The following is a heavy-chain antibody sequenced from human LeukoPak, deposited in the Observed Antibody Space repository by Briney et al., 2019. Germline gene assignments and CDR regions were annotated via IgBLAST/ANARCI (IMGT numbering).Heavy chain of an antibody. CDR2: INSDGGDT. J-gene: IGHJ4*02. Sequence: GGSLRLSRAASGFSFDDYAMNWVRQGPGRGLEWVSGINSDGGDTAYADSLKGPFTISRDNAKNSLHLQMNSRRVEDTAFYYCARVKGGATTDYWGQGTLVTVSS. V-gene: IGHV3-20*04. CDR1: GFSFDDYA. CDR3: ARVKGGATTDY. D-gene: IGHD1-26*01.